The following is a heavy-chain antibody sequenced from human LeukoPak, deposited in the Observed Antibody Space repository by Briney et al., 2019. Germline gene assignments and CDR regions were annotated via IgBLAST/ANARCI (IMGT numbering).Heavy chain of an antibody. CDR3: ARCYSSSWQRLDN. CDR1: GYTFTNFG. Sequence: ASVKVSCKASGYTFTNFGLTWVRQAPGQGLEWLGWISGYSGKANYAQKFQDRVVMTTDRSTGTAYMELRSVRSDDTAVYYCARCYSSSWQRLDNWGQGTLVIVSS. J-gene: IGHJ4*02. V-gene: IGHV1-18*01. D-gene: IGHD6-13*01. CDR2: ISGYSGKA.